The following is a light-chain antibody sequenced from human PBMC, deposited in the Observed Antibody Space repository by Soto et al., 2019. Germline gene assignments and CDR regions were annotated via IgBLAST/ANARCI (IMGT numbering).Light chain of an antibody. V-gene: IGKV2-28*01. CDR2: LGS. J-gene: IGKJ4*01. CDR1: QSLLHSNGYNY. Sequence: DIVMTQSPLTLPVTPGEPASISCRSSQSLLHSNGYNYLDWYLQKPGQSPQLLIYLGSNRASGVPDRLSGSGSGTDFTLKISRVEAEDVGVYYCMQALHTPLTFGGWTKVEIK. CDR3: MQALHTPLT.